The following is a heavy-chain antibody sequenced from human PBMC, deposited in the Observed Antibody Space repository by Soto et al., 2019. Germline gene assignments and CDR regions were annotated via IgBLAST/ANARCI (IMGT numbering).Heavy chain of an antibody. J-gene: IGHJ1*01. D-gene: IGHD6-19*01. CDR3: AGGSCCYIHQ. Sequence: EVQLVESGGGLVQPGGSLRLSCAASGFTFSSYWMNWVRQAPGKGLEWVANIKQDGSAKYYVDSVKGRFTISRDNAKNSLYLQMNSLRREDTAVYYCAGGSCCYIHQWGQGTLVTVSS. CDR1: GFTFSSYW. V-gene: IGHV3-7*01. CDR2: IKQDGSAK.